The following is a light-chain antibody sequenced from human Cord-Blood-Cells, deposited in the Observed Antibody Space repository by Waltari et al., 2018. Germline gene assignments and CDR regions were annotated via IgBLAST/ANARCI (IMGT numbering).Light chain of an antibody. CDR2: EVS. CDR1: SIDVGTSNR. J-gene: IGLJ3*02. CDR3: SSYTSSSTWV. Sequence: QSALTQPPSVSGSPGQSVTISCTGTSIDVGTSNRVSWYQQPPGTAPKLMIYEVSNRPSGVPDRFSGSKSGNTASLTISGLQAEDEADYYCSSYTSSSTWVFGGGTKLTVL. V-gene: IGLV2-18*02.